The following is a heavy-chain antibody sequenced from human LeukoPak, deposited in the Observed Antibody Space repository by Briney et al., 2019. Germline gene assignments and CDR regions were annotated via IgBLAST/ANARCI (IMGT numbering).Heavy chain of an antibody. D-gene: IGHD3-22*01. CDR3: TRSDSSGYVNY. V-gene: IGHV3-72*01. CDR2: SRNKASTYTT. Sequence: PGGSLRLSCAASGFTFSDHYMDWVRQAPGKGLEWVGRSRNKASTYTTEYAASVKGRFTVSRDDSKNPVYLQMNSLKTEDTAVYYCTRSDSSGYVNYWGQGTLVTVSS. J-gene: IGHJ4*02. CDR1: GFTFSDHY.